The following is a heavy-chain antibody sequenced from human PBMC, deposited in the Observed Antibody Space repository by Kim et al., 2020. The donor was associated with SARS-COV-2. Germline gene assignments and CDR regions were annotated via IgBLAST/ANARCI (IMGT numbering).Heavy chain of an antibody. V-gene: IGHV5-51*01. CDR1: GYKFTNYW. CDR3: ARQGTGNEPSPFVV. D-gene: IGHD1-1*01. Sequence: GESLKISCKASGYKFTNYWVGWVRQMPGKGLEWVGIIDPHDFDIRYSPSFEGQVTLAVDTSTNTAYLQWSSLKTSDSATYYCARQGTGNEPSPFVVWGQG. CDR2: IDPHDFDI. J-gene: IGHJ3*01.